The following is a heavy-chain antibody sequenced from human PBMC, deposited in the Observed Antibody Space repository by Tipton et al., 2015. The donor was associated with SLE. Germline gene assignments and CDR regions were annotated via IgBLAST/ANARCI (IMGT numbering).Heavy chain of an antibody. J-gene: IGHJ4*02. Sequence: SLRLSCIASGFTFDDYAMHWVRQAPGKGLEWVSGIRWNSVSIGYADSVKGRFTISRDNAKKSLYLQMNSLRAEDTALYYCAKATTGYSSSWPFYWGLGTLVTVSS. CDR2: IRWNSVSI. CDR3: AKATTGYSSSWPFY. D-gene: IGHD6-13*01. V-gene: IGHV3-9*01. CDR1: GFTFDDYA.